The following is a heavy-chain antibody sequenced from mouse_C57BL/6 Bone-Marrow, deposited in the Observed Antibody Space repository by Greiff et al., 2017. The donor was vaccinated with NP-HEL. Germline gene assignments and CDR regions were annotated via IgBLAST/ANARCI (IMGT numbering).Heavy chain of an antibody. J-gene: IGHJ3*01. CDR1: GYAFSSSW. D-gene: IGHD2-1*01. Sequence: QVQLQQSGPELVKPGASVKISCKASGYAFSSSWMNWVKQRPGKGLEWIGRIYPGDGDTNYNGKFKGKATLTADKSSSTAYMQLSSLTSEDSAVYFCARWGNSGAYWGQGTLVTVSA. CDR2: IYPGDGDT. CDR3: ARWGNSGAY. V-gene: IGHV1-82*01.